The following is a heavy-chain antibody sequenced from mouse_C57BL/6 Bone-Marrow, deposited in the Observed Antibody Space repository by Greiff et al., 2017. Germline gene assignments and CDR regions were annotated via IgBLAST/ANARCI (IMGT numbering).Heavy chain of an antibody. CDR3: ANAMDY. CDR1: GYTFTDYY. Sequence: EVQLQQSGPVLVKPGASVKMSCKASGYTFTDYYMNWVKQSHGKSLEWIGDINPNNGGTIYNQKFKGKATLTVDKSSSTAYMELRSLTSEDTAVYYCANAMDYWGQGTSVTVSS. CDR2: INPNNGGT. V-gene: IGHV1-18*01. J-gene: IGHJ4*01.